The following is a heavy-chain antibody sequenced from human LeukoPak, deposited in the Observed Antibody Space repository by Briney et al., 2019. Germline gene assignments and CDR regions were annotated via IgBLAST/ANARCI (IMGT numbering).Heavy chain of an antibody. CDR3: AKVDTAMVFGY. D-gene: IGHD5-18*01. CDR2: IKQDGSEK. CDR1: GFTFSSYW. J-gene: IGHJ4*02. Sequence: SGGSLRLSCAASGFTFSSYWMSWVRQAPGKGLEWVANIKQDGSEKYYVDSVKGRFTISRDNAKNSLYLQMNSLRAEDTAVYYCAKVDTAMVFGYWGQGTLVTVSS. V-gene: IGHV3-7*01.